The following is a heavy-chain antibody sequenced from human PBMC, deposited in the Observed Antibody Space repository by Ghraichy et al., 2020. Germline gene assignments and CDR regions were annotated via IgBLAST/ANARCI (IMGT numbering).Heavy chain of an antibody. CDR2: IYYTGKA. Sequence: GSLRLSCTVSGGSIRGYYWSWIRQSPGKELEWIGYIYYTGKANYNPSLTSRLTISLDTSKNQFSLNLRSVTATDTALYYCARGPYLYYFDSWGQGTQVTVSS. CDR1: GGSIRGYY. V-gene: IGHV4-59*08. J-gene: IGHJ4*02. CDR3: ARGPYLYYFDS.